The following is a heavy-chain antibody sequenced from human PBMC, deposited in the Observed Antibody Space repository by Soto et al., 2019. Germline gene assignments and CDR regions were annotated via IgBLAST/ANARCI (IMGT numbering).Heavy chain of an antibody. Sequence: PGGSLRLSCVASGFTFSSYAMNWVRQAPGKGLEWVSGTSWNTNTIGYADSVKGRFTISRDNAKNSLYLQMNSLRDEDTALYYCARALPGTQWPFDYWGQGTLVTVSS. CDR2: TSWNTNTI. V-gene: IGHV3-9*01. D-gene: IGHD1-1*01. CDR3: ARALPGTQWPFDY. CDR1: GFTFSSYA. J-gene: IGHJ4*02.